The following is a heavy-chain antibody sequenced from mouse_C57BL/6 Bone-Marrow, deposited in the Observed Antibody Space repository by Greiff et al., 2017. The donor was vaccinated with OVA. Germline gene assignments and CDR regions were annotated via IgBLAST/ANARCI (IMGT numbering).Heavy chain of an antibody. CDR1: GFTFSSYG. J-gene: IGHJ1*03. CDR3: ARGAYYGSSYRYFDV. Sequence: DVQLVESGGDLVKPGGSLKLSCAASGFTFSSYGMSWVRQTPDKRLEWVATISSGGSYTYYPDSVKGRFTISRDNAKNTLYLQMSSLKSEDTAMYYCARGAYYGSSYRYFDVWGTGTTVTVSS. CDR2: ISSGGSYT. V-gene: IGHV5-6*01. D-gene: IGHD1-1*01.